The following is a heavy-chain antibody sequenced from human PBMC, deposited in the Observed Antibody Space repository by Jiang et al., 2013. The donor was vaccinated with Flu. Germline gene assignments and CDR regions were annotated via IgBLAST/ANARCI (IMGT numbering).Heavy chain of an antibody. CDR3: ARAPQYGDYVLNYYYYHMDV. Sequence: SGAEVKKPGASVKVSCKASGYTFTGYYMHWVRQAPGQGLEWMGWINPNSGGTNYAQKFQGWVTMTRDTSISTAYMELSRLRSDDTAVYYCARAPQYGDYVLNYYYYHMDVWGQGTTVTVSS. V-gene: IGHV1-2*04. CDR2: INPNSGGT. D-gene: IGHD4-17*01. J-gene: IGHJ6*02. CDR1: GYTFTGYY.